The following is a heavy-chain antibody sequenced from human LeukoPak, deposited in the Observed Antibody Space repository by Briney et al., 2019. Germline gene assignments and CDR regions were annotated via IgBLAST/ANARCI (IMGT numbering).Heavy chain of an antibody. J-gene: IGHJ4*02. V-gene: IGHV3-11*04. CDR2: ISSSGSTI. D-gene: IGHD5-24*01. CDR1: GFTFSDYY. Sequence: GGSLRLSCAASGFTFSDYYMSWIRQAPGKGLEWVSYISSSGSTIYYADSVKGRFTISRDNAKNSLYLQMNSLRAEDTAVYYCATLFPPSLKMATIPRASDYWGQGTLVTVSS. CDR3: ATLFPPSLKMATIPRASDY.